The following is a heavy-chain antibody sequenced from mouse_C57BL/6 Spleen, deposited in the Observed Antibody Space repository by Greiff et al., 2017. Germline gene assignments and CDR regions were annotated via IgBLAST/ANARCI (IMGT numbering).Heavy chain of an antibody. J-gene: IGHJ4*01. CDR1: GFNIKDYY. CDR3: TTVCYSNYRYYAMYY. V-gene: IGHV14-1*01. D-gene: IGHD2-5*01. Sequence: VQLQQSGAELVRPGASVKLSCTASGFNIKDYYMHWVKQRPEQGLEWIGRIDPEDGDTEYAPKFQGKATMTADTSSNTAYLQLSSLTSEDTAVYYFTTVCYSNYRYYAMYYWGPGTSVTVSS. CDR2: IDPEDGDT.